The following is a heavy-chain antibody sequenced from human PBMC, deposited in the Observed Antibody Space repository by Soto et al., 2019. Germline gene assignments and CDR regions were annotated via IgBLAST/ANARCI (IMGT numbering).Heavy chain of an antibody. Sequence: PGGALRLSCAASGFTFSRYSMNWVSQAPGQGLEWVSSISSSSSYIYYADSVKGRFTISRDNAKNSLYLQMNSLRAEDTAVYYCARAASTDYYYYYGMDVWGQGTTVTVSS. V-gene: IGHV3-21*01. CDR3: ARAASTDYYYYYGMDV. CDR2: ISSSSSYI. J-gene: IGHJ6*02. CDR1: GFTFSRYS. D-gene: IGHD6-25*01.